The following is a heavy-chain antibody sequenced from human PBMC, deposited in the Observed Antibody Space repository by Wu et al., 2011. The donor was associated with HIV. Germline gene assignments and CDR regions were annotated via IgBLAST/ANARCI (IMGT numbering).Heavy chain of an antibody. V-gene: IGHV1-69*01. Sequence: QVQLVQSGAEVKKPGSSVKVSCKASGGTFNNHAITWVRQAPGQGLEWMGGIIPIFGTANYAQKFQGRVTITTDESTSTAYMELSSLRSEDTAVYYCARFTGGRELWADYWGQGTLVTVSS. CDR3: ARFTGGRELWADY. J-gene: IGHJ4*02. D-gene: IGHD3-16*01. CDR2: IIPIFGTA. CDR1: GGTFNNHA.